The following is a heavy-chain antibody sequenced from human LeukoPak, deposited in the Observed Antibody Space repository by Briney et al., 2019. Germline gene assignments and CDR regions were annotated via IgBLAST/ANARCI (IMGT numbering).Heavy chain of an antibody. J-gene: IGHJ4*02. CDR3: AKVGVPSTIFGVVIIERFDY. V-gene: IGHV3-23*01. CDR1: GFTFSSYA. CDR2: ISGSGGST. D-gene: IGHD3-3*01. Sequence: GGSLRLSCAGSGFTFSSYAMRWVRQAPGKGVEWVSAISGSGGSTYYADSVKGRFTISRDNSKNTLYLQMNSLRAEDTAVYYCAKVGVPSTIFGVVIIERFDYWGQGTLVTVSS.